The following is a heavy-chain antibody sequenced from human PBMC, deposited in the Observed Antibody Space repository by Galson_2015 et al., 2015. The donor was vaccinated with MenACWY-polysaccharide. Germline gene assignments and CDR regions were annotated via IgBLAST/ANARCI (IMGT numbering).Heavy chain of an antibody. CDR3: AREGSRLVLHAIDT. CDR2: IQHDGSNK. V-gene: IGHV3-33*01. Sequence: SLRLSCAASGSRVSNSGMHWVRQAPGKGLEWVAVIQHDGSNKEYADSVKGRFTISRDNSKNTVFLEMNTLGVEDTAVYYCAREGSRLVLHAIDTGGQGTMSTVSS. CDR1: GSRVSNSG. J-gene: IGHJ3*02. D-gene: IGHD2-2*01.